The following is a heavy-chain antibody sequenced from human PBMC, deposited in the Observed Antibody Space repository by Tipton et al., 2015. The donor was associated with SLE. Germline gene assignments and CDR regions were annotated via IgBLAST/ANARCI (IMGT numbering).Heavy chain of an antibody. CDR1: GGSVSSSSKY. J-gene: IGHJ5*02. Sequence: TLSLTCTVSGGSVSSSSKYWAWFRPPPGKGLGWIGSIHYTGTTTYYHSFLKSRVTMSVDTPKNQFSLRLTSVIAADTAVYYCARRRGYSYGLNWFGPWGQGTLISVSS. CDR2: IHYTGTTT. V-gene: IGHV4-39*07. CDR3: ARRRGYSYGLNWFGP. D-gene: IGHD5-18*01.